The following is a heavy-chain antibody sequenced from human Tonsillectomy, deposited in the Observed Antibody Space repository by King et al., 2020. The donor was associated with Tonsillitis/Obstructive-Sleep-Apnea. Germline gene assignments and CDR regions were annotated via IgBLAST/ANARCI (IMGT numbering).Heavy chain of an antibody. J-gene: IGHJ4*02. V-gene: IGHV3-13*04. D-gene: IGHD5-12*01. CDR2: IGTAGDT. Sequence: VQLVESGGGLVQPGGSLRLSCAASGFTFSSYDMHWVRQATGKGLEWVSAIGTAGDTYYPGSVKGRFTISRENAKNSLYLQMNSLRAGDTAVYYCARLGQGGYMGAYFDYWGQGTLVTVSS. CDR3: ARLGQGGYMGAYFDY. CDR1: GFTFSSYD.